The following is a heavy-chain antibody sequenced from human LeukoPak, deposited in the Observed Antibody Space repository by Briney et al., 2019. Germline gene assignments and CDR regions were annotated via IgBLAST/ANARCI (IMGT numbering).Heavy chain of an antibody. V-gene: IGHV3-66*01. J-gene: IGHJ4*02. D-gene: IGHD6-6*01. CDR1: GFTVSSNY. CDR2: IYSGGST. Sequence: SGGSLRLSCAAPGFTVSSNYMSWVRQAPGKGLEWVSVIYSGGSTYYADSVKGRFTISRDNSKNTLYLQMNSLRAEDTAVYYCARESPPYSSSSGLDYWGQGTLVTVSS. CDR3: ARESPPYSSSSGLDY.